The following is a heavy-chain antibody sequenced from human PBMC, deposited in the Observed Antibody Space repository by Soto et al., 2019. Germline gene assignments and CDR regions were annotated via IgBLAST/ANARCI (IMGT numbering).Heavy chain of an antibody. D-gene: IGHD1-26*01. CDR2: INHSGST. Sequence: SLTCAVYGGSFSGYYWSWIRQPPGKGLEWIGEINHSGSTNYNPSLKSRVTISVDTSKNQFSLKLSSVTAADTAVYYCARGIGDSPGRYFDYWGQGTLVTVSS. CDR1: GGSFSGYY. CDR3: ARGIGDSPGRYFDY. J-gene: IGHJ4*02. V-gene: IGHV4-34*01.